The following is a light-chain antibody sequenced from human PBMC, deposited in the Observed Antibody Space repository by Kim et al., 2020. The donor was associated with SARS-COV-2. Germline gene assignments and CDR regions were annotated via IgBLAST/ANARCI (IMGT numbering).Light chain of an antibody. Sequence: DIQMTQSPSSLSASVGDRVTITCRASQGISNYLAWYQQKPGIVPKLLINAASTLQPGVPSRFSGSGSGADFTLTISSLQPEDVATYYCHKYDDDPWTFGQGNKVEIK. J-gene: IGKJ1*01. V-gene: IGKV1-27*01. CDR1: QGISNY. CDR2: AAS. CDR3: HKYDDDPWT.